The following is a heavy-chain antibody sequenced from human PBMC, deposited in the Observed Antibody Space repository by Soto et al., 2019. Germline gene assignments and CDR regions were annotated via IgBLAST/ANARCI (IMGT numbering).Heavy chain of an antibody. J-gene: IGHJ6*02. D-gene: IGHD2-15*01. CDR3: ARPRYTGRGYYGMDV. V-gene: IGHV5-51*01. Sequence: EVQLVQSGAEVKKPGESLKISCKGSGYSFTSYWIGWARQMPGKGLEWMGIIYPGDSDTRYSPSFQGQVTISADKSISTAYLQWSSLKASDTAMYDCARPRYTGRGYYGMDVWGQGTTVTVSS. CDR1: GYSFTSYW. CDR2: IYPGDSDT.